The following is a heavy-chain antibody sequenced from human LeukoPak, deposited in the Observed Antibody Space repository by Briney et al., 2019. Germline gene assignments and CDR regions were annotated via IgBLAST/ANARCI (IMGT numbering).Heavy chain of an antibody. CDR1: GFTFNTYA. J-gene: IGHJ4*02. V-gene: IGHV3-30*18. D-gene: IGHD6-13*01. CDR2: ISYDGSDK. Sequence: PGRSLRLSCEASGFTFNTYAMHWVRQPPGKGLEWVALISYDGSDKIYTDSVKGRFTISRDNSESTLYLQMDSLRGDDAAVYYCAKAVGRISWSFDYWGQGALVTVSS. CDR3: AKAVGRISWSFDY.